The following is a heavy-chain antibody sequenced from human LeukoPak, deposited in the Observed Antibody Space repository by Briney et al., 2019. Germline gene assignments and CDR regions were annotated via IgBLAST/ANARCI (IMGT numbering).Heavy chain of an antibody. V-gene: IGHV1-46*01. J-gene: IGHJ4*02. CDR2: INPSGGST. Sequence: ASVKVSCKASGGTFSSYAISWVRQAPGQGLEWMGIINPSGGSTSYAQKFQGRVTMTRDTSTSTVYMELSSLRSEDTAVYYCARGTPGRTPVVPAATIDYWGQGTLVTVSS. CDR3: ARGTPGRTPVVPAATIDY. CDR1: GGTFSSYA. D-gene: IGHD2-2*01.